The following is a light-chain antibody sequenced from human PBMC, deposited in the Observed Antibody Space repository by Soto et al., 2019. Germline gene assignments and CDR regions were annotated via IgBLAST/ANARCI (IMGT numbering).Light chain of an antibody. CDR3: QSYDSSLSGSV. J-gene: IGLJ2*01. CDR2: GNS. Sequence: QSVLTQPPSVSRAPGKRVTISCTGSSSNIGAGYDVHWYQQLPGTAPKLLIYGNSNRPSGVPDRFSGSKSVTSASLAITGLQAEDEADYYCQSYDSSLSGSVFGGGTKVTVL. CDR1: SSNIGAGYD. V-gene: IGLV1-40*01.